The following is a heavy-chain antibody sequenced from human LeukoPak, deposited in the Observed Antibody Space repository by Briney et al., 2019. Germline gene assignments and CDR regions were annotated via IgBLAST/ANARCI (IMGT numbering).Heavy chain of an antibody. CDR1: GGTFSSYA. V-gene: IGHV1-69*05. CDR3: ARSPGYSSSWDWYFDL. Sequence: KISCKGSGGTFSSYAISWVRQAPGQGLEWMGGIIPIFGTANYAQKFQGRVTITTDESTSTAYMELSSLRSEDTAVYYCARSPGYSSSWDWYFDLWGRGTLVTVSS. CDR2: IIPIFGTA. J-gene: IGHJ2*01. D-gene: IGHD6-13*01.